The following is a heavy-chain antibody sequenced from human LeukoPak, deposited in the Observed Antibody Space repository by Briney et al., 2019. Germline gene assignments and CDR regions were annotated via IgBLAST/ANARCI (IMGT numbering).Heavy chain of an antibody. CDR1: GYTFTGYF. Sequence: GASVKVSCKASGYTFTGYFLNWVRQAPGQGLEWMGWINPNSGATNYAPKFQGRVTMTRDTSITTAYMELSSLRSDDTAVYYCAIKFVVPAALDYWGPGTVVTVSS. CDR2: INPNSGAT. V-gene: IGHV1-2*02. CDR3: AIKFVVPAALDY. J-gene: IGHJ4*02. D-gene: IGHD2-2*01.